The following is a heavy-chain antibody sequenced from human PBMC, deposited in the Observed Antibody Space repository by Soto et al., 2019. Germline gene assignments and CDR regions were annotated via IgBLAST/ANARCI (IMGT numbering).Heavy chain of an antibody. CDR2: IRSSGGSR. Sequence: GKGLXXVLLIRSSGGSRFYGDFVKGRFMISRDNAKNALLLQMKSLRAEDTAVYYCGRARYCSSASCQGSVCAFHLWGQGTMVTVSS. J-gene: IGHJ3*01. V-gene: IGHV3-11*01. CDR3: GRARYCSSASCQGSVCAFHL. D-gene: IGHD2-2*01.